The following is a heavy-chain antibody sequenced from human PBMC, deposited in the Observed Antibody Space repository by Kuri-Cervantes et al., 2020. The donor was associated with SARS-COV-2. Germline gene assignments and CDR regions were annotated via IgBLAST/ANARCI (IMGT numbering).Heavy chain of an antibody. D-gene: IGHD1-20*01. Sequence: SSKGSGYSFSSYWISWVRQKPGKGLEWMGRIYPSDSYISYNPPFQGHVTISADESSSTSYLQMSSLRASDTAMYYCATPYNWNGPLIYGLDVWGQGTAVTVSS. V-gene: IGHV5-10-1*01. CDR2: IYPSDSYI. CDR1: GYSFSSYW. CDR3: ATPYNWNGPLIYGLDV. J-gene: IGHJ6*02.